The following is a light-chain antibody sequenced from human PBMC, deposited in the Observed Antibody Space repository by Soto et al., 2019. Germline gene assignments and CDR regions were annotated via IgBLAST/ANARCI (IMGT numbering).Light chain of an antibody. CDR1: QSVSSN. J-gene: IGKJ1*01. CDR3: QQYNNWPRT. CDR2: GAS. V-gene: IGKV3-15*01. Sequence: EIVLTQSPATLAVSSVESAPLXSGASQSVSSNLAWYQQKPGQAPRLLIYGASTRATGIPARFSGSGSGTEFTLTISSPQSEDFAVYYCQQYNNWPRTFGQGTKVDIK.